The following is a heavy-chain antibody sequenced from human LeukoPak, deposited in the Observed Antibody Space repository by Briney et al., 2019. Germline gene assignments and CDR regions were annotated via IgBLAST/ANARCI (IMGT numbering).Heavy chain of an antibody. D-gene: IGHD5-12*01. CDR1: GGSISSYY. V-gene: IGHV4-59*01. CDR3: ARESPLGLLDY. Sequence: SETLSLTGTVSGGSISSYYWSWIRQPPGKGLEWIGYIYYSGSTNYNPSLKSRVTVSVDTSKNQFSLKLSSVTAADTAVYYCARESPLGLLDYWGQGTLVTVSS. J-gene: IGHJ4*02. CDR2: IYYSGST.